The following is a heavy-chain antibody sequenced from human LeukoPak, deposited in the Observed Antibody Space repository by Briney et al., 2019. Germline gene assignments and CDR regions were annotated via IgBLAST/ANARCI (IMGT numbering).Heavy chain of an antibody. CDR1: GFTFGDYA. CDR2: IRSKAYGGTT. D-gene: IGHD2-2*01. V-gene: IGHV3-49*03. CDR3: TRDGDWEDIVVVPAAIKGSSDYYPPAY. J-gene: IGHJ4*02. Sequence: GGSLRLSCTASGFTFGDYAMSWFRQAPGKGLEWVGFIRSKAYGGTTEYAASVKGRFTISRDDSKSIAYLQMNSLKTEDTAVYYCTRDGDWEDIVVVPAAIKGSSDYYPPAYWGQGTLVTVSS.